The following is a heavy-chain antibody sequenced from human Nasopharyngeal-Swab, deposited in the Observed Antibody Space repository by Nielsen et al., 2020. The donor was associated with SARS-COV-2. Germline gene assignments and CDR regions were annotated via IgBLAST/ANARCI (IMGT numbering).Heavy chain of an antibody. CDR1: GGSISSYY. V-gene: IGHV4-59*01. J-gene: IGHJ5*02. CDR3: ARSKAAHNWFDP. D-gene: IGHD6-6*01. CDR2: IYYSEST. Sequence: SETLSLTCTVSGGSISSYYWSWIRQPPGKGLEWIGYIYYSESTNYNPSLKSRVTISVDTSKNQFSLKLSSVTAADTAVYYCARSKAAHNWFDPWGQGTLVTVSS.